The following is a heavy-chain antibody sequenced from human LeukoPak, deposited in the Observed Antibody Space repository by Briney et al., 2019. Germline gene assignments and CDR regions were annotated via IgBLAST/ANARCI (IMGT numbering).Heavy chain of an antibody. V-gene: IGHV3-74*01. Sequence: GGSLRLSCAASGFTFSSYWMHWVRQAPGKGLVWVSRINSDGSSTSYADSAKGRFTISRDNAKNTLYLQMNSLRAEDTAVYYCARVPRGSYYFDYWGQGTLVTVSS. J-gene: IGHJ4*02. D-gene: IGHD1-26*01. CDR3: ARVPRGSYYFDY. CDR2: INSDGSST. CDR1: GFTFSSYW.